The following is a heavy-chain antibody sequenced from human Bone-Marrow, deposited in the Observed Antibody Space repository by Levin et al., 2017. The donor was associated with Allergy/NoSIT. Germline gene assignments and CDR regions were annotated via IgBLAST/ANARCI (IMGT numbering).Heavy chain of an antibody. CDR1: GGSICSSTYY. CDR3: AEYISGTMFDS. D-gene: IGHD6-6*01. CDR2: FYCSGST. Sequence: MPSETLSLTCTVSGGSICSSTYYWGWIRQPPGTGLEWIGSFYCSGSTYYNPSLKSRVTISGDTSKNHLSLKLTSVTAADTAVYYCAEYISGTMFDSWGQGTQVTVSS. J-gene: IGHJ4*02. V-gene: IGHV4-39*02.